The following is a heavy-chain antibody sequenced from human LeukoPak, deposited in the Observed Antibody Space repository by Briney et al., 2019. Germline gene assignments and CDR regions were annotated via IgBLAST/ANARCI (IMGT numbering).Heavy chain of an antibody. D-gene: IGHD3-22*01. CDR2: ISYDGTNK. CDR3: AKGAPYYFDSSGTDFDY. CDR1: GFFFMTYG. V-gene: IGHV3-30*18. Sequence: GGSLRLSCAASGFFFMTYGMHWVRQAPGKGLDWVALISYDGTNKYYGDSVRGRFTISRDNSKDTLYLQMNSLRPEDTAVYYCAKGAPYYFDSSGTDFDYWGQGTLVSVSS. J-gene: IGHJ4*02.